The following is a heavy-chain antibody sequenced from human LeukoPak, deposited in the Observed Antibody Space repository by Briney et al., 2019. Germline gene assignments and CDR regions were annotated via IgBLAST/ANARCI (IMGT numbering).Heavy chain of an antibody. CDR1: GYSFTSYW. Sequence: GESLKISCKGSGYSFTSYWIGRVRQMPGKGLEWMGIMYPGDSDTRYSPSFQGQVTISADKSISTAYLQWSSLKASDTAMYYCARQPTPYCSGGSCYSDYYFDYWGQGTLVTVSS. D-gene: IGHD2-15*01. V-gene: IGHV5-51*01. CDR2: MYPGDSDT. J-gene: IGHJ4*02. CDR3: ARQPTPYCSGGSCYSDYYFDY.